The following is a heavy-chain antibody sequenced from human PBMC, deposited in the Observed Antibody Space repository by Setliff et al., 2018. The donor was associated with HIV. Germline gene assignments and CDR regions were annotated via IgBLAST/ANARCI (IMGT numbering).Heavy chain of an antibody. V-gene: IGHV3-30*02. CDR2: IRYDDSYK. CDR3: AKNLYRSPWSPLDY. Sequence: GESLKISCAASGFTFSFYGMHWVRQAPGKGLEWVAFIRYDDSYKFYADSVKGRVTISRDNSKNTLYLQMNSLRADDTAVYYCAKNLYRSPWSPLDYWGQGTLVTSPQ. CDR1: GFTFSFYG. D-gene: IGHD6-19*01. J-gene: IGHJ4*02.